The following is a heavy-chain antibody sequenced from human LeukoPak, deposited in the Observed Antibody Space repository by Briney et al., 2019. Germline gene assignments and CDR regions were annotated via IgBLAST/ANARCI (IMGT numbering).Heavy chain of an antibody. CDR1: GGSFSSYY. CDR2: IYFREST. V-gene: IGHV4-59*01. CDR3: ARSRLPGMDV. J-gene: IGHJ6*02. Sequence: SETLSLTCTVSGGSFSSYYWNWVRQPPGKGLEWIGYIYFRESTNYNPSLRSRVTISVDTSKNQFSLNLTSVTAADTAVYYCARSRLPGMDVWGQGTTVTVSS. D-gene: IGHD4-11*01.